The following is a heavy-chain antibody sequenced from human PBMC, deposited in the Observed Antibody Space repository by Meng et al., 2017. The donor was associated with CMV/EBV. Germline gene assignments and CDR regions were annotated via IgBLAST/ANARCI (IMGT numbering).Heavy chain of an antibody. CDR3: AIYFYDYAMDV. CDR1: GGSFNNYY. J-gene: IGHJ6*02. Sequence: GSLRLSCVIYGGSFNNYYWNWIRQPPGKGLEWIGEINHSGSTNYNPSLKSRVTVSVDTSKNQFSLRLSSVTAADTAAYYCAIYFYDYAMDVWGQGTTVTVSS. V-gene: IGHV4-34*01. CDR2: INHSGST.